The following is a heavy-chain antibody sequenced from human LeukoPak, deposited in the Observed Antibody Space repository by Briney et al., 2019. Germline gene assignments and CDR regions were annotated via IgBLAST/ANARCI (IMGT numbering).Heavy chain of an antibody. CDR2: IYTSGTT. V-gene: IGHV4-4*07. Sequence: PSETLSLTCTVSGGSMSSDYWTWIRQPAGKGLEWIGRIYTSGTTNYNPSLKSRVTMSVDTSKNQFSLKVTSVTAADTAVYYCARNTAGSFDYWGQGTPVTVSS. CDR1: GGSMSSDY. D-gene: IGHD2-8*02. CDR3: ARNTAGSFDY. J-gene: IGHJ4*02.